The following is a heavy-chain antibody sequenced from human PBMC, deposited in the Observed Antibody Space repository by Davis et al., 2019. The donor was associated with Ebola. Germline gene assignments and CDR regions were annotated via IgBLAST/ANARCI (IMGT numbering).Heavy chain of an antibody. CDR2: ISGSGGST. D-gene: IGHD4-17*01. V-gene: IGHV3-23*01. Sequence: GESLKISCAASGFTFSSYAMSWVRQAPGKGLEWVSAISGSGGSTYYADSVKGRFTISRDNSKNTLYLQMNSLRAEDTALYYCAKSVLRGDYVTGWFDPWGQGTLVTVSS. J-gene: IGHJ5*02. CDR1: GFTFSSYA. CDR3: AKSVLRGDYVTGWFDP.